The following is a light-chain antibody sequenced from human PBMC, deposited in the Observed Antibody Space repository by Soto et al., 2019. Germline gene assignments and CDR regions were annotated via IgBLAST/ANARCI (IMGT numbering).Light chain of an antibody. Sequence: EIVLTQSPATLSLSPGERATLSCRASQSVSSYFAWYQQKPGQAPRLLIYAASNRATGIPARFSGSGSGTDFTLTISSLEPEDFAVYYCQQRSSWPRTFGQGTKLEIK. J-gene: IGKJ2*01. CDR3: QQRSSWPRT. CDR2: AAS. V-gene: IGKV3-11*01. CDR1: QSVSSY.